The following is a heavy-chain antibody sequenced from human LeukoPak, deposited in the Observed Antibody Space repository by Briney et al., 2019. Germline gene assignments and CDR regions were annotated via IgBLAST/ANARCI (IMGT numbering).Heavy chain of an antibody. D-gene: IGHD3-22*01. CDR1: GGSLSSYY. CDR3: ARETGSGYYAFDI. CDR2: IYYSGST. J-gene: IGHJ3*02. V-gene: IGHV4-59*12. Sequence: SETLSLTCTVSGGSLSSYYWNWIGQPPGKGLEWIGYIYYSGSTNYHPSLKSRVTISVDKSKNQFSLKLSSVTAADTAVYYCARETGSGYYAFDIWGQGTMVTVSS.